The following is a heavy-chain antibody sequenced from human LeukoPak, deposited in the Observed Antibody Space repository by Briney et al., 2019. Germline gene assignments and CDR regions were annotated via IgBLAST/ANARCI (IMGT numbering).Heavy chain of an antibody. Sequence: GGSLRLSCAASGLTFSTYWMSWVRQAAGKGLEWVANIKPDGSEKYYADSVKGRFSVSRDNAKNSLYLQMNSLRAEDTAVYYCARVFTSGSPFDYWGQGTLVTVSS. CDR2: IKPDGSEK. D-gene: IGHD1-26*01. V-gene: IGHV3-7*03. J-gene: IGHJ4*02. CDR3: ARVFTSGSPFDY. CDR1: GLTFSTYW.